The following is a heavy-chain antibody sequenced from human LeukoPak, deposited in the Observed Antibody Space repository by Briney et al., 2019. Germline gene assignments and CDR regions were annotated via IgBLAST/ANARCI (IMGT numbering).Heavy chain of an antibody. CDR1: GGTFSSYA. CDR2: IIPIFGTA. Sequence: SVKVSCTASGGTFSSYAINWVRQAPGQGLEWMGGIIPIFGTANYAQKFQGRVTITADEPTSTAYMELSSLRSEDTAVYYCASLLTQDIVVVPAADRYYYYGMDVWGRGTTVTVSS. V-gene: IGHV1-69*13. D-gene: IGHD2-2*01. J-gene: IGHJ6*02. CDR3: ASLLTQDIVVVPAADRYYYYGMDV.